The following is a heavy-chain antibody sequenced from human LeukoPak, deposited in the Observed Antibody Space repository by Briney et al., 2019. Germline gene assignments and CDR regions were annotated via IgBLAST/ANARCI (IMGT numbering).Heavy chain of an antibody. D-gene: IGHD2-15*01. J-gene: IGHJ6*02. V-gene: IGHV3-21*01. CDR3: ARPTCSGGSCYGYYYYGMDV. CDR1: GFTFSSYS. Sequence: GGSLRLSCAASGFTFSSYSMNWVRQAPGKGLEWVSSISSSSSYIYHADSVKGRFTISRDNAKNSLYPQMNSLRAEDTAVYYCARPTCSGGSCYGYYYYGMDVWGQGTTVTVSS. CDR2: ISSSSSYI.